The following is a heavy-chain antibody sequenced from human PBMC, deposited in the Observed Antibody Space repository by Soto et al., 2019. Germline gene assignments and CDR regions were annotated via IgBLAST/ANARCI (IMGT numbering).Heavy chain of an antibody. CDR3: ARAYVVVVRAAIVHYYYYYMDV. Sequence: EVQLVESGGGLVQPGGSLRLSCAASGFTFSSHWMHWVRQAPGKGLVWVSRINSDGSSTSYADSVKGRFTISRDNAKNTLYLQMNSLRAEDTAVYYCARAYVVVVRAAIVHYYYYYMDVWGKGTTVTVSS. D-gene: IGHD2-2*02. CDR2: INSDGSST. V-gene: IGHV3-74*01. CDR1: GFTFSSHW. J-gene: IGHJ6*03.